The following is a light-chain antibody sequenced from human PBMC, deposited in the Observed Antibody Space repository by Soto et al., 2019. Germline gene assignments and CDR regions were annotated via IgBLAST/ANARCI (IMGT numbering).Light chain of an antibody. CDR3: QHYKMYSPWT. J-gene: IGKJ1*01. CDR2: DAS. Sequence: EIVLTQSPGSLSLSPGERASLSCRASQSVSSSYLAWYQQIPGQAPRLLINDASRRATGIPDRFSGTGSGTEFTLTISSLQPDGFATYYCQHYKMYSPWTFGQGTKVDIK. CDR1: QSVSSSY. V-gene: IGKV3-20*01.